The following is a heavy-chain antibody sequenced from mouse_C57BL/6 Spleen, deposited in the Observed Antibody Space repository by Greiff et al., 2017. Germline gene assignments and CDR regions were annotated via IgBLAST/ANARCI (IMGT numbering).Heavy chain of an antibody. D-gene: IGHD1-2*01. CDR1: GYTFTSYW. CDR2: IYPGSGST. Sequence: QVQLQQPGAELVRPGASVKVSCKASGYTFTSYWITWVKQRPGQGLEWIGDIYPGSGSTNYNEKFKSKATLTVDKSSSTAYMQLSSLTSEDSAVYYCARTATQAIAYWGQGTLLTVSA. V-gene: IGHV1-55*01. CDR3: ARTATQAIAY. J-gene: IGHJ2*01.